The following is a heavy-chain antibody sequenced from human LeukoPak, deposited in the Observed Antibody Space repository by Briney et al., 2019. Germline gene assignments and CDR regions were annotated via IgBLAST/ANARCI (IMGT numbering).Heavy chain of an antibody. CDR1: GGSISSSTYY. Sequence: SETLSLTYTVSGGSISSSTYYWGWIRQPPGKGLEWIGSIYYSGSTYYNPSLKSRVTISVDTSKNQFSLKLSSVTAADTAVYYCARDWSDYRGQGTLVTVSS. CDR2: IYYSGST. CDR3: ARDWSDY. D-gene: IGHD2-8*02. J-gene: IGHJ4*02. V-gene: IGHV4-39*07.